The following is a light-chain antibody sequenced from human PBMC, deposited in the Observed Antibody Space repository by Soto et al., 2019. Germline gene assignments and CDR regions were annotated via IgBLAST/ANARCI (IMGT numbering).Light chain of an antibody. CDR3: QQYGSSPRT. CDR2: DAS. J-gene: IGKJ1*01. CDR1: QGVGST. Sequence: ELVLTQSPATLSVAPGERATLSCRASQGVGSTLAWYQQESGRAPRLLIYDASTRATGIPARFSGAGSGTDFTLTIIRLEPQDFAVYYCQQYGSSPRTFGQGTKVEIK. V-gene: IGKV3D-20*01.